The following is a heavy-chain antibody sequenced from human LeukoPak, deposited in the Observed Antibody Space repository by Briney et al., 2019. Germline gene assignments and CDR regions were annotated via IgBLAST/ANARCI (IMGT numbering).Heavy chain of an antibody. J-gene: IGHJ5*02. Sequence: SETLSLTCAVYGGSFSGYYWSWIRQPPGKGLEWIGEINHSGSTNYNPSLKSRATISVDTSKNQFSLKLSSVTAADTAVYYCARGRLYMVRGVTRWFDPWGQGTLVTVSS. CDR3: ARGRLYMVRGVTRWFDP. D-gene: IGHD3-10*01. V-gene: IGHV4-34*01. CDR2: INHSGST. CDR1: GGSFSGYY.